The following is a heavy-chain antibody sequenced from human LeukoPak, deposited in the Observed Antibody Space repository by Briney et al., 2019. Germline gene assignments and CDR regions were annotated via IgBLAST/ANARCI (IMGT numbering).Heavy chain of an antibody. V-gene: IGHV4-34*01. J-gene: IGHJ6*03. CDR2: INHSGST. D-gene: IGHD5-18*01. CDR1: GGSFSGYY. CDR3: ARGRSYGPKQYYYYYMDV. Sequence: PSETLSLTCAVYGGSFSGYYWSWIRQPPGKGLEWIGEINHSGSTNYNPSLKSRVTISVDTSKNQLSLKLSSVTAADTAVYYCARGRSYGPKQYYYYYMDVWGKGTTVTVSS.